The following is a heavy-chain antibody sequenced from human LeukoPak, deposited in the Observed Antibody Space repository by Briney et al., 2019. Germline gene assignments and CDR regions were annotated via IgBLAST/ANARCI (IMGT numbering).Heavy chain of an antibody. D-gene: IGHD6-19*01. Sequence: PGGSLRLSCAASEFTFSSYSMHWLRQAPGKGLEYVASISNNGGSTYYAGSVKGRFTVSRDNSKNTLYLQMGSLRGEDMAMYYCARLAVAGTFSWYDPWGQGTLVTVSS. CDR1: EFTFSSYS. V-gene: IGHV3-64*02. CDR3: ARLAVAGTFSWYDP. CDR2: ISNNGGST. J-gene: IGHJ5*02.